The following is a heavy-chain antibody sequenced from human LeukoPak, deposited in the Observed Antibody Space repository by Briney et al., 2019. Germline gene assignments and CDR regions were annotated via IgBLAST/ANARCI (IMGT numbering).Heavy chain of an antibody. D-gene: IGHD4-17*01. Sequence: LSGGSLRLSCAASGFTFSSYSMNWVRQAPGKGLEWVSYISSSSGTIYYADSVKGRFTISRDNAENSLYLQMSSLRAEDTAVYYCARGGLRGDCWSQGTLVTVSS. CDR3: ARGGLRGDC. CDR1: GFTFSSYS. J-gene: IGHJ4*02. V-gene: IGHV3-48*01. CDR2: ISSSSGTI.